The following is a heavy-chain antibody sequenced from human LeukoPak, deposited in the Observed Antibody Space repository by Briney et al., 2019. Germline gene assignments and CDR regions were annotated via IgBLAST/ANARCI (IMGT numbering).Heavy chain of an antibody. CDR3: ARATPMIVVPGWFDP. J-gene: IGHJ5*02. V-gene: IGHV3-21*01. Sequence: PGGSLRLSCEASGFTFSSYSMNWVRQAPGKGLEWVSSISSSSSYIYYADSVKGRFTISRDNAKNSLYLQMNSLRAEDTAVYYCARATPMIVVPGWFDPWGQGTLVTVSS. CDR1: GFTFSSYS. D-gene: IGHD3-22*01. CDR2: ISSSSSYI.